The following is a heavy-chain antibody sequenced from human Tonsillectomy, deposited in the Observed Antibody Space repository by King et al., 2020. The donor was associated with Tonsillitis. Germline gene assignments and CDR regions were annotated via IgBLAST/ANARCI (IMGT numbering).Heavy chain of an antibody. CDR2: ILYDGSSE. V-gene: IGHV3-30*04. CDR3: ATEGVGWLGEATDALDI. J-gene: IGHJ3*02. Sequence: VQLVESGGGVVQPGRSLRLSCAASGFTFSRNSMHWVRQAPGKGLEWVALILYDGSSEYYADSVKGRFTISRDNSKSALHLHMNSLRGEDTAVYYCATEGVGWLGEATDALDIWGQGTMVTVSS. D-gene: IGHD3-10*01. CDR1: GFTFSRNS.